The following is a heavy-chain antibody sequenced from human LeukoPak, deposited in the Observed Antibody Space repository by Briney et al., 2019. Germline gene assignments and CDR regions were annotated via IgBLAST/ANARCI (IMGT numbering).Heavy chain of an antibody. CDR2: INPNSGGT. V-gene: IGHV1-2*02. Sequence: ASVKVSFKASGYTFTGYYMHWVRPAPGQGLEWMGWINPNSGGTNYAQKFQGRVTMTRDTSISTAYMELSRLRSDDTAVYYCARECWGATTRLYYFDYWGQGTLVTVSS. CDR1: GYTFTGYY. D-gene: IGHD1-26*01. J-gene: IGHJ4*02. CDR3: ARECWGATTRLYYFDY.